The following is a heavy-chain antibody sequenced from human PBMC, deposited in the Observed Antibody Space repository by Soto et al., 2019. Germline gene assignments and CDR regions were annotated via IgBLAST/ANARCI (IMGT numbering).Heavy chain of an antibody. Sequence: QITLEESGPPLVKPTQTLTLTCTFSGFSLDTSGVGVAWIRQPPGKALEWLTLIYWDDDKRYSPSLRSRLTITKDTSENRVVLTMTNMDPVDTATYYCSHMESRVASYGLDVWGQGTTVTVSS. CDR2: IYWDDDK. V-gene: IGHV2-5*02. CDR1: GFSLDTSGVG. CDR3: SHMESRVASYGLDV. D-gene: IGHD3-3*01. J-gene: IGHJ6*02.